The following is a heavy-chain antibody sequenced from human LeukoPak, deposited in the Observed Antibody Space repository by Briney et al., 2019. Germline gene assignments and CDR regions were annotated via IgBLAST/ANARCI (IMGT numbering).Heavy chain of an antibody. Sequence: KAGGSLRLSCAASGFTFSNAWMTWVRQTPGKGLEWVGRIKRKTDGGTTDYAVPVKGRFNISRDDSKNTVYLQMNSLKTEDTAVYYCTTAVVVTGFDYWGQGTLVSVSS. J-gene: IGHJ4*02. D-gene: IGHD2-21*02. CDR1: GFTFSNAW. V-gene: IGHV3-15*01. CDR2: IKRKTDGGTT. CDR3: TTAVVVTGFDY.